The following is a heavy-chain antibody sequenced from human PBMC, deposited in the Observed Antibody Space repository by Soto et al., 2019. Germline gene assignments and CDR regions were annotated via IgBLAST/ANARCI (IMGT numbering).Heavy chain of an antibody. J-gene: IGHJ6*03. CDR1: GYTLTGYY. CDR3: ARDSRNDATVLQNYYYYYMDV. V-gene: IGHV1-2*04. Sequence: ASVKVSCKASGYTLTGYYMHWVRQAPGQGLEWMGWINPNSGGTNYAQKFQGWVTMTRDTSISTAYMELSRLRSDDTAVYYCARDSRNDATVLQNYYYYYMDVWGKGTTVTVSS. CDR2: INPNSGGT. D-gene: IGHD1-1*01.